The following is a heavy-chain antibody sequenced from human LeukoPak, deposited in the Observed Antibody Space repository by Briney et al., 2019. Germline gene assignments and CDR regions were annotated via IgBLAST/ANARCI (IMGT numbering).Heavy chain of an antibody. J-gene: IGHJ4*01. Sequence: GRSLRLSCAASGFTFSTYAMHWVRQAPGKGLEWVAVTSSDGTVKYYPDSVKGRFTISRDNSKNTLYLQVNSLRPEDTGVYYCARAPVPAAARHFDYWGQGTLVTVSS. CDR3: ARAPVPAAARHFDY. CDR1: GFTFSTYA. D-gene: IGHD2-2*01. V-gene: IGHV3-30-3*01. CDR2: TSSDGTVK.